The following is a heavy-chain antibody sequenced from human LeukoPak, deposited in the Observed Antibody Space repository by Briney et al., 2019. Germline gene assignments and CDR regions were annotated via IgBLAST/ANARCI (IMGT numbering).Heavy chain of an antibody. CDR1: GFTFSRYA. V-gene: IGHV3-23*01. J-gene: IGHJ4*02. CDR2: ISGSGGST. D-gene: IGHD6-13*01. Sequence: PGGSLRLSCAASGFTFSRYAMSWVRQAPGKGLEWVSAISGSGGSTYYADSVKGRFTISRDNSKNTLYLQMNSLRAEDTAVYYCAKSPGKAAAGSVDYWGQGTLVTVSS. CDR3: AKSPGKAAAGSVDY.